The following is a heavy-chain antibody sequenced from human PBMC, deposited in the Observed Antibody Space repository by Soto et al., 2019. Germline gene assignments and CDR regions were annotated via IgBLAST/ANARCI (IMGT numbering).Heavy chain of an antibody. J-gene: IGHJ4*02. CDR2: ISSSSSTI. CDR1: GFTFSIYS. Sequence: EVQLVESGGGLVQPGGSLRLSCAASGFTFSIYSMNWVRQAPGKGLEWVSYISSSSSTIYYADSVKGRFTISRDNAKNSLYLQMNSLRAEDTAVYYCARASPYDTLTVYYPDWGQGTLVTVSS. V-gene: IGHV3-48*01. D-gene: IGHD3-9*01. CDR3: ARASPYDTLTVYYPD.